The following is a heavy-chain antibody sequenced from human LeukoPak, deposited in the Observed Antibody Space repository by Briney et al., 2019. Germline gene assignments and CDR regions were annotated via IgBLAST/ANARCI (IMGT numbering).Heavy chain of an antibody. Sequence: PSETLSLTCTVSGGSISSYYWSWIRQPPGKGLEWIGYIYYSGSTNYNPSLKSRVTISVDTSKNQFSLKLSSVTAADTAVYYCARGAYYYGSGSLDGMDVWGQGTTVTVSS. V-gene: IGHV4-59*01. D-gene: IGHD3-10*01. CDR2: IYYSGST. J-gene: IGHJ6*02. CDR3: ARGAYYYGSGSLDGMDV. CDR1: GGSISSYY.